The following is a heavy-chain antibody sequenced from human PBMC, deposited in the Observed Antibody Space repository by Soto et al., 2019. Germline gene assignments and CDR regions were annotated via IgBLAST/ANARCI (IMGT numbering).Heavy chain of an antibody. J-gene: IGHJ4*02. CDR3: ARGKPLNAAMVPYYFDY. CDR1: GGTFSSYA. Sequence: SVKVSCKASGGTFSSYATSWVRQAPGQGLEWMGGIIPIFGTANYAQKFQGRVTITADKSTSTAYMELSSLRSEDTAVYYCARGKPLNAAMVPYYFDYWGQGTLVTVSS. V-gene: IGHV1-69*06. D-gene: IGHD5-18*01. CDR2: IIPIFGTA.